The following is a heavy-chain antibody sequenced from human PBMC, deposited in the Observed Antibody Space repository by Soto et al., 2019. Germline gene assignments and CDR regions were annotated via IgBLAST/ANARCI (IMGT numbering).Heavy chain of an antibody. CDR3: ARDGGTHYYDSSGYYYWDY. Sequence: QVQLVQSGAEVKKPGSSVKVSCKASGGTFSSYAISWVRQAPGQGLEWMGGIIPIFGTANYAQKFQGRVTITADESTSTAYMELSSLRSEDTAVYSCARDGGTHYYDSSGYYYWDYWGQGTLVTVSS. J-gene: IGHJ4*02. V-gene: IGHV1-69*01. CDR1: GGTFSSYA. CDR2: IIPIFGTA. D-gene: IGHD3-22*01.